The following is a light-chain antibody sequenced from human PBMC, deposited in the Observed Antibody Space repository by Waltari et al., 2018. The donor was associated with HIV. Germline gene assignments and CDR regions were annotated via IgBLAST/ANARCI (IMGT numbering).Light chain of an antibody. CDR3: ATWDDSLSGWV. CDR1: TSNIGSNY. CDR2: KNN. V-gene: IGLV1-47*01. Sequence: QSVLTQSPSESGTPGQRVTMSCSGSTSNIGSNYVSWYQQLPGTAPRLLIYKNNQRPSGVPERFSGSKSGTSASLAISGLRSEDDGDYYCATWDDSLSGWVFGGGTKVTVL. J-gene: IGLJ3*02.